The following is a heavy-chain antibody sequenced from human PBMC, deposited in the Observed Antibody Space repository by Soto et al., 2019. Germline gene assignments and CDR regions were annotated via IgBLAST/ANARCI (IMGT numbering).Heavy chain of an antibody. J-gene: IGHJ4*02. CDR1: GGSFSGYY. Sequence: KTSETLSLTCAVYGGSFSGYYWSWVRQPPGKGLEWIGEINHSGSTNYNPSLKSRVTISVDTSKNQFSLKLSSVTAADTAVYYCARVGPRGNDYWGQGTLVTVSS. V-gene: IGHV4-34*01. D-gene: IGHD2-15*01. CDR3: ARVGPRGNDY. CDR2: INHSGST.